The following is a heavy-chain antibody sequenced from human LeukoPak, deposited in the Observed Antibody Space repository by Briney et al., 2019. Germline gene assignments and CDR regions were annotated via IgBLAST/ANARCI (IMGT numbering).Heavy chain of an antibody. CDR3: ARSHRRGSSSFNWFDP. J-gene: IGHJ5*02. V-gene: IGHV4-31*03. Sequence: SETLSLTCTVSGGTIISGVYYWSWIRQHPGKGLEWIGYIYYSGSTYYNPSLKSRVTISVDTSKNQFSLKLSSVTAADTAVYYCARSHRRGSSSFNWFDPWGQGTLVTVSS. CDR2: IYYSGST. CDR1: GGTIISGVYY. D-gene: IGHD6-6*01.